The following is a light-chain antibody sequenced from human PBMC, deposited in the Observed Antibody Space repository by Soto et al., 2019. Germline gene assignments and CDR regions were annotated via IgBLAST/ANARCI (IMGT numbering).Light chain of an antibody. J-gene: IGLJ1*01. Sequence: QSALTQPASVSGSPGQSITISCTGTSSYVGDYNYVSWYQQHPGKAPEVMIYDVSNRPSGVSNRFSGSKSGNTASLTISGLQAEDEADYYCSSYTSSSTLVFGTGTKVTVL. V-gene: IGLV2-14*01. CDR3: SSYTSSSTLV. CDR2: DVS. CDR1: SSYVGDYNY.